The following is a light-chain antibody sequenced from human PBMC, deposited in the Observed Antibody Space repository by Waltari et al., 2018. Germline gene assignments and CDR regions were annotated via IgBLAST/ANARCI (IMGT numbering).Light chain of an antibody. Sequence: EIVLTQSPGTLSLSPGERATLSCRASQSVGRSLTWYQQKPGQAPRLLIYGASSRATGIPDRFSGSGSGTDFSLTISRLEPEDFALYYCQHYVRLPVSFGQGTKADIK. V-gene: IGKV3-20*01. J-gene: IGKJ1*01. CDR2: GAS. CDR3: QHYVRLPVS. CDR1: QSVGRS.